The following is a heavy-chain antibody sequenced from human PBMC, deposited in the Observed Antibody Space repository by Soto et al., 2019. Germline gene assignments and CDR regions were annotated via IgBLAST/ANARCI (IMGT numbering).Heavy chain of an antibody. Sequence: DVQLVESGGGLVQSGRSLRLSCVASGFIFDDYAMHWVRQAPGKGLEWVSGISWDSGSVGYADSVKGRFTISRDNAKNSLYLQMNSLRAEDTASYFCARFRGSYMYFDYWGQGTLVTVSS. V-gene: IGHV3-9*01. CDR3: ARFRGSYMYFDY. CDR2: ISWDSGSV. J-gene: IGHJ4*02. D-gene: IGHD1-26*01. CDR1: GFIFDDYA.